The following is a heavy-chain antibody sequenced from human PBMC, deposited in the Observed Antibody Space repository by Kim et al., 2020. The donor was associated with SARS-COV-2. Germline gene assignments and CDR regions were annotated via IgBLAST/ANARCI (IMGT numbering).Heavy chain of an antibody. CDR1: GFIFSAHW. J-gene: IGHJ4*02. D-gene: IGHD3-10*01. V-gene: IGHV3-74*03. Sequence: GGSLRLSCAASGFIFSAHWMHWVRQAPGKGLVWVSRIVSDGRSSTYADSVKGRFIISRDNGKNMLYLQMNSLRAEDTAVYYCVRVYYGSGSSLESWGQGTLVTVSS. CDR3: VRVYYGSGSSLES. CDR2: IVSDGRSS.